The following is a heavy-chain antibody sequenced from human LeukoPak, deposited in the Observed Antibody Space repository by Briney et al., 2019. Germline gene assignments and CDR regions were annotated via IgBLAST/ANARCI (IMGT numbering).Heavy chain of an antibody. CDR2: ISSSSSYI. CDR3: AKIDSSGWYNKAAFDY. CDR1: GFTFSSYS. J-gene: IGHJ4*02. V-gene: IGHV3-21*01. Sequence: GGSLRLSCAASGFTFSSYSMNWVRQAPGKGLEWVSSISSSSSYIYYADSVKGRFTISRDNAKNTLYLQMNSLRAEDTAVYYCAKIDSSGWYNKAAFDYWGQGTLVTVSS. D-gene: IGHD6-19*01.